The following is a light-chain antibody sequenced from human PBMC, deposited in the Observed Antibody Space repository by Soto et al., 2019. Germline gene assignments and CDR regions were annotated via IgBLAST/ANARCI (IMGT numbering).Light chain of an antibody. Sequence: QSVLTQPPSVSAAPGQKVNISCSGSSSNIGNNYVSWYQQLPGTAPKLLIYDNHKRPSGIPDRFSGSRSGTSATLGITGLQTGDEADYYCATWDTILSAELFGGGTKLTVL. CDR1: SSNIGNNY. J-gene: IGLJ2*01. V-gene: IGLV1-51*01. CDR3: ATWDTILSAEL. CDR2: DNH.